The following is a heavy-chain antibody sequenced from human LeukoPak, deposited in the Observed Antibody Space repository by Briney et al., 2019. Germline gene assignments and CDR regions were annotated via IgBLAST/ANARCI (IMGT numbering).Heavy chain of an antibody. V-gene: IGHV3-30*18. Sequence: GGSLRLSCAASGFTFSSYGMHWVRQAPGKGLEWVAVISYDGSNKYYADSVKSRSTISRDNSKNTLYLQMNSLRAEDTAVYYCAKDPGYRYFDWLYYFDYWGQGTLVTVSS. J-gene: IGHJ4*02. CDR2: ISYDGSNK. D-gene: IGHD3-9*01. CDR3: AKDPGYRYFDWLYYFDY. CDR1: GFTFSSYG.